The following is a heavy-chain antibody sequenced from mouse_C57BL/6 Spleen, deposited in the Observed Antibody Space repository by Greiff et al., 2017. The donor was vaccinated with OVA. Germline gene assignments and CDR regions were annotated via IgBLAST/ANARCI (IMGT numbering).Heavy chain of an antibody. Sequence: VQLQQSGPVLVKPGASVKMSCKASGYTFTDYYMNWVKQSHGKSLEWIGVINPYNGGTSYNQKFKGKATLTVDKSSSTAYMELNSLTSEDSAVYYCARGDYEYEWYFDVGGTGTTVTVSP. CDR1: GYTFTDYY. V-gene: IGHV1-19*01. J-gene: IGHJ1*03. CDR2: INPYNGGT. D-gene: IGHD2-4*01. CDR3: ARGDYEYEWYFDV.